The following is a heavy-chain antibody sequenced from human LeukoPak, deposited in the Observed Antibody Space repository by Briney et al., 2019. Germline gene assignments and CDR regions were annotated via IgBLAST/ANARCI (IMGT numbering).Heavy chain of an antibody. Sequence: SETLSPTCTVSGGSISSYYWSWIRQPPGKGLEWVGYIYYSGSSNYNPSLKSRVTISVDTSKNQFSLKLSSVTAADTAVYYCARRGDYWGQGTLVTVSS. D-gene: IGHD3-10*01. CDR1: GGSISSYY. CDR2: IYYSGSS. CDR3: ARRGDY. V-gene: IGHV4-59*08. J-gene: IGHJ4*02.